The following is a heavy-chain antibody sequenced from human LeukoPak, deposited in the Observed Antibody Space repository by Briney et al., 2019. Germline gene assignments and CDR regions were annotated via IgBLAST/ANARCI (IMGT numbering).Heavy chain of an antibody. CDR2: INSDGINT. Sequence: PGGSLRLSCAASGFTFSNYWMHWVRQAPGKGLVWVSRINSDGINTSYADSVKGRFTISRDNAKNTLNLQMNSLRAEDTAVYYCARDRPTSEWLVSEDDALDIWGQGTMVTVSS. J-gene: IGHJ3*02. V-gene: IGHV3-74*01. CDR3: ARDRPTSEWLVSEDDALDI. D-gene: IGHD6-19*01. CDR1: GFTFSNYW.